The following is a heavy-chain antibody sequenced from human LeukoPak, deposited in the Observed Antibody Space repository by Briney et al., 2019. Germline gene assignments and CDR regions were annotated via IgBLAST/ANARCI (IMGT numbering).Heavy chain of an antibody. Sequence: SETLSLTCTVSGGSISNSSYYWGWIRQPPGKGLEWIGSIYYSGSTYYNPSLKSRVTISVDTSKNQFSLKLSSVTAADTAVYYCARTAGWLQLNFDYWGQGTLVTVSS. CDR3: ARTAGWLQLNFDY. D-gene: IGHD5-24*01. CDR1: GGSISNSSYY. CDR2: IYYSGST. V-gene: IGHV4-39*01. J-gene: IGHJ4*02.